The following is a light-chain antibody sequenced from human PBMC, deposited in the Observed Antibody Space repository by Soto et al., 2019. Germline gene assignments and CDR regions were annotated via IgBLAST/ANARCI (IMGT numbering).Light chain of an antibody. CDR1: QGISNY. V-gene: IGKV1-27*01. J-gene: IGKJ3*01. CDR3: HRYISAPFT. Sequence: DIQMTQSPSSLSASVGDRVTITCRATQGISNYLAWYQQKPGKVPKLLIYAASTLQSEVPSRFIGSGSGTDFTLTISSLHPEDVATYYCHRYISAPFTFGPGTNVDIK. CDR2: AAS.